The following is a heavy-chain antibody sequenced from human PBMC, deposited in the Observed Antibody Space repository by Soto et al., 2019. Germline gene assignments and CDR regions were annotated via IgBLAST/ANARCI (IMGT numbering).Heavy chain of an antibody. J-gene: IGHJ6*02. D-gene: IGHD6-13*01. CDR3: ARDPEAAGRSDYYYGMDV. Sequence: GGPLSLSFSASGFPFRSYCMHWVRQAPGKGLEWVAVIWYDGSNKYYADSVKGRFTISRDNSKNTLYLQMNSLRAEDTAVYYCARDPEAAGRSDYYYGMDVWGQGTKVPVAS. V-gene: IGHV3-33*08. CDR1: GFPFRSYC. CDR2: IWYDGSNK.